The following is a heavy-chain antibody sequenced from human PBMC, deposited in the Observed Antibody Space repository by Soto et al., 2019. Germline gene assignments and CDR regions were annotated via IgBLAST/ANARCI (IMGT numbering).Heavy chain of an antibody. D-gene: IGHD3-10*01. V-gene: IGHV4-30-2*01. Sequence: SETLSLTCAVSGGSISSGGYSWSWIRQPPGKGLEWIGYIYQSGTTYYNPSLKSRVTMSVDRSKNQFSLKLNSVIAADTAVYYCARSVPEIFISSENWFGPWGQGILVTVSS. J-gene: IGHJ5*02. CDR2: IYQSGTT. CDR3: ARSVPEIFISSENWFGP. CDR1: GGSISSGGYS.